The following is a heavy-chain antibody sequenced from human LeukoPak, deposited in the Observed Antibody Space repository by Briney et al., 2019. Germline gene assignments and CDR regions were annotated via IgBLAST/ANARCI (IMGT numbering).Heavy chain of an antibody. V-gene: IGHV3-74*01. CDR3: SRDSLSSCGGDCYSGLDV. Sequence: PGGSLRLSCAASGFTFSNYWMHWVRQAPGEALMWVSGIKSDGSSTTYADSVKGRFTISRDNAKNTLYLQMNSLRAEDTAVYYCSRDSLSSCGGDCYSGLDVWGQGTTVTVSS. CDR2: IKSDGSST. J-gene: IGHJ6*02. D-gene: IGHD2-21*02. CDR1: GFTFSNYW.